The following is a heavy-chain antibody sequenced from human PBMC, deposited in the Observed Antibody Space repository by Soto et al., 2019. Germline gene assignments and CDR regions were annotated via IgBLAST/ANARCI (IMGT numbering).Heavy chain of an antibody. CDR1: GFTFSSYA. J-gene: IGHJ4*02. V-gene: IGHV3-30-3*01. D-gene: IGHD3-22*01. CDR3: AREGDYDSSGYPGYFDY. CDR2: ISYDGSNK. Sequence: QVQLVESGGGVVQPGRSLRLSCAASGFTFSSYAMHWVRQAPGKGLEWVAVISYDGSNKYYADSVKGRFTISRDNSKNTLYLQMSSLRAEDTAVYYCAREGDYDSSGYPGYFDYWGQGTLVTVSS.